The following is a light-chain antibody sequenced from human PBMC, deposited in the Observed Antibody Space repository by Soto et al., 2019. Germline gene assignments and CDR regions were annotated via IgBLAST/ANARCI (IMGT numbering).Light chain of an antibody. V-gene: IGKV3-20*01. CDR2: GAS. J-gene: IGKJ1*01. CDR3: QQYGSSPRT. CDR1: QNIGSTF. Sequence: VLRQVPGTPLLSLGVRATLSCRASQNIGSTFLAWYRQKPGQAPWLLIYGASNRAGGIPDRFSGSGSGTDFTLTISRLEPEDFAVYYCQQYGSSPRTFGQGTTVDIK.